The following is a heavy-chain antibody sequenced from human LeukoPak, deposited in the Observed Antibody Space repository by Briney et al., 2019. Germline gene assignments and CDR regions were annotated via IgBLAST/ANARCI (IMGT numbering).Heavy chain of an antibody. CDR2: INTNTGNP. D-gene: IGHD5-12*01. J-gene: IGHJ4*02. CDR1: GGTFSSYA. V-gene: IGHV7-4-1*02. CDR3: ARESGYSGYDRTVTNFDY. Sequence: ASVKVSCKASGGTFSSYAISWVRQAPGQGLEWMGWINTNTGNPTYAQGFTGRFVFSLDTSVSTAYLQISSLKAEDTAVYYCARESGYSGYDRTVTNFDYWGQGTLVTVSS.